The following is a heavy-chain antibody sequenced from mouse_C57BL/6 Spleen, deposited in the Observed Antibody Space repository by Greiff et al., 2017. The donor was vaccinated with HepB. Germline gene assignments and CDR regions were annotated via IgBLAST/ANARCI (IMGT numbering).Heavy chain of an antibody. V-gene: IGHV1-82*01. Sequence: VQLQQSGPELVKPGASVKISCKASGYAFSSSWMNWVKQRPGKGLEWIGRIYPGDGDTNYNGKFKGKATLTADKSSSTAYMQLSSLTSEDSAVYFCARSWSEVFYAMDYWGQGTSVTVSS. J-gene: IGHJ4*01. CDR1: GYAFSSSW. CDR3: ARSWSEVFYAMDY. CDR2: IYPGDGDT.